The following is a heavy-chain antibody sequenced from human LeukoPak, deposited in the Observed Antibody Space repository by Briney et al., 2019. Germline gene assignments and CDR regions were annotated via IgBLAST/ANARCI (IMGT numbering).Heavy chain of an antibody. CDR3: ASKYNWNYLARDYYYMDV. Sequence: ASVKVSCKASGYTFTSYGISWVRQAPGQGLEWMGWISAYNGNTNYAQKLQGRVTMTTDTSTSTAYMELRSLRSDDTAVYYCASKYNWNYLARDYYYMDVWGKGTTVTVSS. V-gene: IGHV1-18*01. D-gene: IGHD1-7*01. CDR2: ISAYNGNT. CDR1: GYTFTSYG. J-gene: IGHJ6*03.